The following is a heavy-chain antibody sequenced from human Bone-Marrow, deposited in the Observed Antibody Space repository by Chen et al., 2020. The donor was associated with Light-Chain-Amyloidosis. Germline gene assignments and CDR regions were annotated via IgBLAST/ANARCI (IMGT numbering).Heavy chain of an antibody. CDR2: INVGKGNT. J-gene: IGHJ4*02. CDR1: GYRFSGYA. CDR3: AAAINGEYVEF. V-gene: IGHV1-3*01. Sequence: QLHVVQSGPEVKKPGASVNVSCKTSGYRFSGYALHWVRQAPGQRPEWIGWINVGKGNTKYSRRLQDRVTITRDTVATTAYMELNSLKSEDTAVYYCAAAINGEYVEFWGPGTLVTVSS. D-gene: IGHD2-8*01.